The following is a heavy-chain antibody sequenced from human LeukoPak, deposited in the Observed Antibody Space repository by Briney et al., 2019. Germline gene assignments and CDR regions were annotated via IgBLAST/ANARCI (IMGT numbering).Heavy chain of an antibody. V-gene: IGHV4-39*01. CDR3: AVTILNYDWYFDL. CDR1: GGSISSSSYY. D-gene: IGHD3-3*01. Sequence: PSETLSLTCTVSGGSISSSSYYWGWIRQPPGKGLEWIGSIYYSGSTYYNPSLKSRVTISVDTSKNQFSLKLSSVTAADTAVYYCAVTILNYDWYFDLWGRGTLVTVSS. CDR2: IYYSGST. J-gene: IGHJ2*01.